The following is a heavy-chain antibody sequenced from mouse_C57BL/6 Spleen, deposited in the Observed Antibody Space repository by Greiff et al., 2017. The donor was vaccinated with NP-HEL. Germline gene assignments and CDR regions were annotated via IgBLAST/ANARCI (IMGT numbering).Heavy chain of an antibody. Sequence: QVQLQQSGPGLVAPSQCLSITCTVSGFSFTSYAISWVRQPPGKGLEWLGVIWTGGGTNYNSALKSRLSISKDNSKSQVFLKMDSLQTDDTARYSCAREGGYGNYVFFDYWGQGTTLTVSS. V-gene: IGHV2-9-1*01. J-gene: IGHJ2*01. D-gene: IGHD2-10*02. CDR1: GFSFTSYA. CDR3: AREGGYGNYVFFDY. CDR2: IWTGGGT.